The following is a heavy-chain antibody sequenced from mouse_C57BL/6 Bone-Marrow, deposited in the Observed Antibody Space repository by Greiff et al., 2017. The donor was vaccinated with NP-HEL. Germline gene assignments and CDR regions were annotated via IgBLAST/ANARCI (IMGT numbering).Heavy chain of an antibody. CDR2: IYPRSGNT. J-gene: IGHJ2*01. Sequence: VQLQQSGAELARPGASVKLSCKASGYTFTSYGISWVKQRTGQGLEWIGEIYPRSGNTYYNEKFKGKATLTADKSSSTAYMELRSLTSEDSAVYLCARGRVLRAFDYWGQGTTLTVSS. V-gene: IGHV1-81*01. D-gene: IGHD1-1*01. CDR1: GYTFTSYG. CDR3: ARGRVLRAFDY.